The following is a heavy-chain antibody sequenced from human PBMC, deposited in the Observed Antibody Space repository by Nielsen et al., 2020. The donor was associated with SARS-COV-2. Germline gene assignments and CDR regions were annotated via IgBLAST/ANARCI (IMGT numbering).Heavy chain of an antibody. V-gene: IGHV1-3*01. CDR3: ARDGDYDYVWGSYPTAFDI. CDR1: GYTFTSYA. D-gene: IGHD3-16*01. Sequence: ASVKVSCKASGYTFTSYAMHWVRQAPGQRLEWMGWINAGNGNTKYSQKFQGRVTITRDTSASTAYMELSSLRSEDTAVYYCARDGDYDYVWGSYPTAFDIWGQGTMVTVSS. J-gene: IGHJ3*02. CDR2: INAGNGNT.